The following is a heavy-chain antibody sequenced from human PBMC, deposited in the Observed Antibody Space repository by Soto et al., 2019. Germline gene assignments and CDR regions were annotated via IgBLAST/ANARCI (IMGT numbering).Heavy chain of an antibody. D-gene: IGHD6-13*01. CDR3: ARIQRAAAGNDWFDP. J-gene: IGHJ5*02. V-gene: IGHV2-70*11. CDR2: IDWDDDK. Sequence: SGPTLVNPTQTLTLTCTFSGFSLSTSGMCVSWIRQPPGKALEWLARIDWDDDKYYSTSLKTRLTISKDTSKNQVVLTMTNMDPVDTATYYCARIQRAAAGNDWFDPWGQGTLVTAPQ. CDR1: GFSLSTSGMC.